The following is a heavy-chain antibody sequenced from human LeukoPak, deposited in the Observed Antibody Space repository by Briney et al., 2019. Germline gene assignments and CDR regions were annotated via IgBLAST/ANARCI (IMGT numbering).Heavy chain of an antibody. V-gene: IGHV3-15*01. CDR2: IKSKTDDGTT. J-gene: IGHJ1*01. D-gene: IGHD2-21*02. CDR3: TTAMVVTAILYFQH. Sequence: GGSLRLSCAASGFTFSDACMSWVRQAPGKGLEWVGRIKSKTDDGTTDYAAPVKGRFTISRDDSKDTLYLQMNSLKTEDTAVYYCTTAMVVTAILYFQHWGQGTLVTVSS. CDR1: GFTFSDAC.